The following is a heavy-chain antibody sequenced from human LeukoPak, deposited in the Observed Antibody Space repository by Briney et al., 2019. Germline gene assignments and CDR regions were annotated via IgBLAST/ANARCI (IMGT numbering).Heavy chain of an antibody. D-gene: IGHD3-22*01. J-gene: IGHJ4*02. CDR1: GGSISSYY. CDR2: IIYSGTT. CDR3: ARGGWNKFDY. V-gene: IGHV4-59*01. Sequence: SETLSLTCTVSGGSISSYYWSWIRQPPGKGLEWIGFIIYSGTTNYNPSLKSRVTISVDTSKNQFSLKLSSVTAADTAVYYCARGGWNKFDYWGQGTLVTVSS.